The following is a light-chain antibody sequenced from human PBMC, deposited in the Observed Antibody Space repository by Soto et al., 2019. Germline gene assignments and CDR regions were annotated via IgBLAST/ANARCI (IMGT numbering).Light chain of an antibody. V-gene: IGKV3-20*01. Sequence: EIVLTQSPGTLSLSPGERATLSCNASQSVSSSYIAWYRQKPGQAPRLLIHGASSRATGIPDRFSGSGSGTDFTLTISRLEPEDFAVYYCQQYGSSPSITFGQGTRLDIK. J-gene: IGKJ5*01. CDR1: QSVSSSY. CDR2: GAS. CDR3: QQYGSSPSIT.